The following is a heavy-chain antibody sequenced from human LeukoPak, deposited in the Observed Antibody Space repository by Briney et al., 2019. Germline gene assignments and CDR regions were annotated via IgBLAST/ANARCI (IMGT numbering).Heavy chain of an antibody. CDR3: ATGELGHFDY. D-gene: IGHD7-27*01. J-gene: IGHJ4*02. CDR2: IQYDGSYK. V-gene: IGHV3-30*02. Sequence: GGSLRLSCAASGFIFNKYAMHWVRQAPGKGLEWVAFIQYDGSYKYYPDSVKGRFTTARDNSNNTLYLKMNSLIAEDTAVYYCATGELGHFDYWGQGTLVTVSS. CDR1: GFIFNKYA.